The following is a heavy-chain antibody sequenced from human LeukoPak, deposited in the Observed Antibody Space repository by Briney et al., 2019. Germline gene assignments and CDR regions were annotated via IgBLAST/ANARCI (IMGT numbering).Heavy chain of an antibody. CDR1: GGTFNSKD. V-gene: IGHV1-69*13. Sequence: ASVKVSCKASGGTFNSKDITWERQAPGQGLEWVGGMTPRFGTGNTAQKFQGRVAITADESTSTVYMELTSLRSDDTALYYCARVSTIMGRGYNYFDSWGQGTLVTVSS. CDR3: ARVSTIMGRGYNYFDS. D-gene: IGHD2/OR15-2a*01. CDR2: MTPRFGTG. J-gene: IGHJ5*01.